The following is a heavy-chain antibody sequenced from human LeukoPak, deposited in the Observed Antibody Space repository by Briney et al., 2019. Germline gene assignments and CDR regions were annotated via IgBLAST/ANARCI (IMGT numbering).Heavy chain of an antibody. Sequence: GEPLKISCQGSGSTFTSYWIGWVRQMPGEGLEWMGIIYPGDSDTRYSPSFQGQFTISADKSISTAYLQWSSLKASDTAMYYCARASGYSYGFMDVWGQGTTVTVSS. CDR1: GSTFTSYW. D-gene: IGHD5-18*01. CDR3: ARASGYSYGFMDV. V-gene: IGHV5-51*01. CDR2: IYPGDSDT. J-gene: IGHJ6*02.